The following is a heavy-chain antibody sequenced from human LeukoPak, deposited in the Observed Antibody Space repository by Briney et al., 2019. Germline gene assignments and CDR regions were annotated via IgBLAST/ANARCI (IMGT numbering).Heavy chain of an antibody. CDR1: GYTFSSYW. J-gene: IGHJ4*02. D-gene: IGHD4/OR15-4a*01. CDR2: IYPDDSDT. Sequence: GESLKISCKASGYTFSSYWIGWVRQMPGKGLEWMGAIYPDDSDTRYSPPFQGQVTISVDKSISSAHLQWRSLKASDTGIYYCARVDYSDRGIDYWGQGTLVTVSS. CDR3: ARVDYSDRGIDY. V-gene: IGHV5-51*01.